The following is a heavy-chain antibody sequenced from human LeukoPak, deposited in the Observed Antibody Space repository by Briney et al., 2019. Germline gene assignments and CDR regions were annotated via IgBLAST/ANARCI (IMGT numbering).Heavy chain of an antibody. CDR1: EFTFSSYS. CDR2: ITNSGNSK. CDR3: ARTRSSDYLTFDY. Sequence: GGSLRLSCAAPEFTFSSYSMNWVRQAPGKGLEWVSYITNSGNSKSYADSVKGRFTISRDNTKNSLYLQMNGLRAEDTAVYYCARTRSSDYLTFDYWGQGILVTVSS. D-gene: IGHD3-22*01. J-gene: IGHJ4*02. V-gene: IGHV3-48*01.